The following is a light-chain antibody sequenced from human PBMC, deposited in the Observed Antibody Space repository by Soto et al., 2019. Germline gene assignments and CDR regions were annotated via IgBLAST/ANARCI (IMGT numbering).Light chain of an antibody. CDR1: QGISSY. CDR2: AAS. CDR3: QYYNTAPR. J-gene: IGKJ3*01. V-gene: IGKV1-27*01. Sequence: DIPMTQSPSSLSASVGDRVTITCRASQGISSYLAWYQQKPGQVPKLLIYAASTLQSGVTSRFSGSGSGTDFTLTISSLQPEDVATYYCQYYNTAPRFGPGTEVDIK.